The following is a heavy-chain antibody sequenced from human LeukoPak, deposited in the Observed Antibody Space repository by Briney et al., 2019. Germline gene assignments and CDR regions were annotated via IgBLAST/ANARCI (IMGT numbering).Heavy chain of an antibody. CDR3: ARDTYCSSTSCFLMDV. D-gene: IGHD2-2*01. J-gene: IGHJ6*03. Sequence: PSETLSLTCTVSGGSISSHYWSWIRQPPGKGLEWIGYIYYSGSTNYNPSLRSRVTISVDTSKNQFSLKLSSVTAVDTAVYYCARDTYCSSTSCFLMDVWGKGTTVTVSS. CDR2: IYYSGST. V-gene: IGHV4-59*11. CDR1: GGSISSHY.